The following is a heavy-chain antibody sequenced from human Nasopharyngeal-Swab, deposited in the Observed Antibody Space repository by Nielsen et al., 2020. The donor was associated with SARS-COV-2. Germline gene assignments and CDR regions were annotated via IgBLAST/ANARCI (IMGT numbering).Heavy chain of an antibody. D-gene: IGHD3-22*01. Sequence: PGKGLEWIGEINHSGSTNYNPSLKSRVTISVDTSKNQFSLKLSSVTAAGTAVYYCARGTVYYYDSSGYYYYYYYGMDVWGQGTTVTVSS. CDR3: ARGTVYYYDSSGYYYYYYYGMDV. J-gene: IGHJ6*02. V-gene: IGHV4-34*01. CDR2: INHSGST.